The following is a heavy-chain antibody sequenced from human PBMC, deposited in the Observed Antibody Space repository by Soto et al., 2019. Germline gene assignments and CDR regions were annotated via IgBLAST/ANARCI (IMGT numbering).Heavy chain of an antibody. J-gene: IGHJ3*02. V-gene: IGHV1-46*03. Sequence: GASVKVSCKASGYTFTSYYMHWVRQAPGQGLEWMGIINPSGGSTSYAQKFQGRVTMTRDTSTSTVYMELSSLRSEDTAVYYCARSRILKKYSGYDSFAFDIWGQGTMVTVSS. CDR2: INPSGGST. D-gene: IGHD5-12*01. CDR3: ARSRILKKYSGYDSFAFDI. CDR1: GYTFTSYY.